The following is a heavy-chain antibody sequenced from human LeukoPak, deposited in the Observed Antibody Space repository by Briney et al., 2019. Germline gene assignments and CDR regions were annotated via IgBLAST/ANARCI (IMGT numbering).Heavy chain of an antibody. CDR2: IYHSGST. J-gene: IGHJ3*02. CDR3: ARIEVGGWYRNDAFDI. Sequence: PSQTLSLTCAASGGSISSGGYSWSWIRQPPGKGLEWIGYIYHSGSTNYNPSLKSRVIISIDTSKKQFSLRLNSVTAADTAVYYCARIEVGGWYRNDAFDIWGQGTMVTVSS. CDR1: GGSISSGGYS. V-gene: IGHV4-30-2*01. D-gene: IGHD6-19*01.